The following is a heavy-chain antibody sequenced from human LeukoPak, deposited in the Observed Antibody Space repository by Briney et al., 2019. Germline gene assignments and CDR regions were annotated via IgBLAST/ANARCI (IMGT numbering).Heavy chain of an antibody. D-gene: IGHD1-26*01. J-gene: IGHJ6*02. CDR1: GYTFTGYG. CDR2: ISTYNGNT. V-gene: IGHV1-18*01. CDR3: ARDQSRDLLVYHYHMDV. Sequence: ASVKVSCKASGYTFTGYGISWVRQAPGQGLEWLGWISTYNGNTNYAQKFQGRVTLTTDTSTDTAYMELRGLRSDDTAVYYCARDQSRDLLVYHYHMDVWGQGTTVTVSS.